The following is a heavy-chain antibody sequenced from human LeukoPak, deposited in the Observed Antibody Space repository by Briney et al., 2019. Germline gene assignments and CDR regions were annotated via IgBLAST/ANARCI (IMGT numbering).Heavy chain of an antibody. CDR3: ARDLLIAAAGSNWFDP. CDR2: IKKDGSEK. CDR1: GFTFSSYW. J-gene: IGHJ5*02. Sequence: GGSLRLSCAASGFTFSSYWMSWGRQAPGKGLEWVGNIKKDGSEKYDLDYVKGRCTISRDKTKNSLYLQMNSLRAEDTAVYYCARDLLIAAAGSNWFDPWGQGTLVTVSS. V-gene: IGHV3-7*01. D-gene: IGHD6-13*01.